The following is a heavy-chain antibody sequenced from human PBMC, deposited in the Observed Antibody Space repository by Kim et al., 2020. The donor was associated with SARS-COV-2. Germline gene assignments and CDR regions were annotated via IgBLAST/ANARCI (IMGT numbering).Heavy chain of an antibody. CDR3: ANFGS. D-gene: IGHD3-10*01. J-gene: IGHJ5*02. Sequence: GGSLRLSCAASGFTFSTYGIHWVRQAPGKGLEWVALISYDGSNKYYADSVKGRFTVSRDNPKNTVFLQMDTLRTEDTAEYYCANFGSWGQGTMVTVSS. CDR1: GFTFSTYG. CDR2: ISYDGSNK. V-gene: IGHV3-30*18.